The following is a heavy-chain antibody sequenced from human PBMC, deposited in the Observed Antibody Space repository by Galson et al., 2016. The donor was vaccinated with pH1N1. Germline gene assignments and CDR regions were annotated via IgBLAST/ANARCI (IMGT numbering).Heavy chain of an antibody. CDR2: IIPIVDIA. V-gene: IGHV1-69*04. D-gene: IGHD3-10*01. CDR3: AREGRYYVSGSSYYYYMDV. J-gene: IGHJ6*03. CDR1: GGTFSSYA. Sequence: SVKVSCKASGGTFSSYAISWVRQAPGQGLEWMGRIIPIVDIAHYAQKFQGRVTITADGPTSTAHLELSSLRSEATAVYFCAREGRYYVSGSSYYYYMDVWGKGTTVTVSS.